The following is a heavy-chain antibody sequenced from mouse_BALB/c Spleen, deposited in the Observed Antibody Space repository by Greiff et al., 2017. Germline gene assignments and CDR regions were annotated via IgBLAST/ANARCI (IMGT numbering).Heavy chain of an antibody. CDR1: GFSLTSYG. Sequence: VKLMESGPGLVAPSQSLSITCTVSGFSLTSYGVHWVRQPPGKGLEWLGVIWAGGSTNYNSALMSRLSISKDNSKSQVFLKMNSLQTDDTAMYYCARDGGRLHYFDYWGQGTTLTVSS. D-gene: IGHD1-2*01. CDR3: ARDGGRLHYFDY. V-gene: IGHV2-9*02. CDR2: IWAGGST. J-gene: IGHJ2*01.